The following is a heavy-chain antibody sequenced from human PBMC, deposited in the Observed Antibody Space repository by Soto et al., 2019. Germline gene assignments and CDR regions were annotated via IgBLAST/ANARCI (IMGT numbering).Heavy chain of an antibody. D-gene: IGHD2-2*01. J-gene: IGHJ6*02. V-gene: IGHV1-69*13. CDR1: GGTFSSYA. CDR2: IIPIFGTA. CDR3: AITLVVPAATYYYYYGMDV. Sequence: SVKVSCKASGGTFSSYAISWVRQAPGQGLEWMGGIIPIFGTANYAQKFQGRVTITADESTSTAYMELSSLRSEDTAVYYCAITLVVPAATYYYYYGMDVCGQRTTVTVSS.